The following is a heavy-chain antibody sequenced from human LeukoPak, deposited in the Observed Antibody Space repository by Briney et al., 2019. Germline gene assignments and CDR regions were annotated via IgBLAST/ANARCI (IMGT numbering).Heavy chain of an antibody. J-gene: IGHJ4*02. V-gene: IGHV1-2*02. D-gene: IGHD4/OR15-4a*01. CDR2: INPNSGDT. CDR1: GYTFTGYY. CDR3: ERVGMVRTTHAFFDY. Sequence: ASVNVSCKASGYTFTGYYIHWVRQAPGQGLEWMGWINPNSGDTNYAQKFQGRVTMTRDTSISTAYMELSSLRSDDTAVYYCERVGMVRTTHAFFDYWGQGTLVTVSS.